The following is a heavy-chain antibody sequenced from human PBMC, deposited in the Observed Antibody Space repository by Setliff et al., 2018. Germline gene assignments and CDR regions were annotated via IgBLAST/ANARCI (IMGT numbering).Heavy chain of an antibody. CDR1: GYTFTDYY. D-gene: IGHD3-22*01. J-gene: IGHJ3*02. CDR3: ARSRDGGNSSGYSGAFDI. V-gene: IGHV1-2*04. Sequence: WASVKVSCKASGYTFTDYYMHWVRQAPGQGLEWMGWINPNGGGTNYAQKFQGWVTMTRDTSISTAYMELSRLRSDDTAVYYCARSRDGGNSSGYSGAFDIWGQGTMVTVSS. CDR2: INPNGGGT.